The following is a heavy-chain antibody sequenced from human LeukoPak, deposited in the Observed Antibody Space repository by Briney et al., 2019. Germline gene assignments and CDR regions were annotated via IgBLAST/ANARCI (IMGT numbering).Heavy chain of an antibody. D-gene: IGHD3-16*02. CDR2: IYGRGST. J-gene: IGHJ4*02. CDR1: GGSISRYY. CDR3: AREDVWGNNRPKGHFDY. V-gene: IGHV4-59*01. Sequence: SETLSLTCTVSGGSISRYYWSWIRQPPGKGLEWIGYIYGRGSTNYNPSLKSRVTVSVDTSKNRFSLNLNSVTAADTAVYYCAREDVWGNNRPKGHFDYWGQGTLVTVSS.